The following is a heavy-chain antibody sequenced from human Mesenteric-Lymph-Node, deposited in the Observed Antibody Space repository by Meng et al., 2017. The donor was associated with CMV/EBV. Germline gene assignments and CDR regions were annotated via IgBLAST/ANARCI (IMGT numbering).Heavy chain of an antibody. V-gene: IGHV4-59*01. CDR3: ARAAYYYDSSGPYYFDY. CDR1: GDSMNNYY. D-gene: IGHD3-22*01. CDR2: IYYSGST. Sequence: SETLSLTCNVSGDSMNNYYWSWIRQPPGKGLEWIGYIYYSGSTNYNPSLKSRVTISVDTSKNQFSLKLSSVTAADTAVYYCARAAYYYDSSGPYYFDYWGQGTLVTVSS. J-gene: IGHJ4*02.